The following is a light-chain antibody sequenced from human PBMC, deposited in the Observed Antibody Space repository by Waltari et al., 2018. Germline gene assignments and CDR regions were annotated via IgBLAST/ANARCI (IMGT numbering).Light chain of an antibody. CDR3: HTWGSSTPVV. J-gene: IGLJ2*01. Sequence: SYDLTQPPSVSVSPGQTASITCSGDKLGDKYACWYQQKPGQSPVLVIYQDKERPSGIPGLFSGSNSENTATLTISGTQAMDEADYYCHTWGSSTPVVFGAGTKLTVL. V-gene: IGLV3-1*01. CDR1: KLGDKY. CDR2: QDK.